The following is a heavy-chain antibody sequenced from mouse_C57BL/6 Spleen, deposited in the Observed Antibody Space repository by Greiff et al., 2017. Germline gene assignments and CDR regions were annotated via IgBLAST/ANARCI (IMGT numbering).Heavy chain of an antibody. CDR2: IHPNSGST. Sequence: QVQLKQPGAELVKPGASVKLSCKASGYTFTSYWMHWVKQRPGQGLEWIGMIHPNSGSTNYNEKFKSKATLTVDKSSSTAYMQLSSLTSEDSAVYYCARGGTAQAFDYWGQGTTLTVSS. CDR3: ARGGTAQAFDY. V-gene: IGHV1-64*01. J-gene: IGHJ2*01. CDR1: GYTFTSYW. D-gene: IGHD3-2*02.